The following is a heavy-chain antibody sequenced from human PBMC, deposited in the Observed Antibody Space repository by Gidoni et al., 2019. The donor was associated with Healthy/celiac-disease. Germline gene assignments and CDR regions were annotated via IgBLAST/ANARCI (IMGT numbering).Heavy chain of an antibody. Sequence: QVQLQESGPGLVKPSETLSLTCTVSGGSVSSGSYYWSWIRQPPGKGLEWIGYIYYSGSTNYNPSLKSRVTISVDTSKNQFSLKLSSVTAADTAVYYCARESQFVGTNWFDPWGQGTLVTVSS. CDR2: IYYSGST. J-gene: IGHJ5*02. CDR3: ARESQFVGTNWFDP. CDR1: GGSVSSGSYY. D-gene: IGHD3-16*01. V-gene: IGHV4-61*01.